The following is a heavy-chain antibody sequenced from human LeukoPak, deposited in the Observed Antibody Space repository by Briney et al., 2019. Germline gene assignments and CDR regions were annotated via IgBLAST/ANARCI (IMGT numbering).Heavy chain of an antibody. CDR1: GYSISSGYY. V-gene: IGHV4-38-2*02. CDR3: AREYSSGWESAYFDY. D-gene: IGHD6-19*01. J-gene: IGHJ4*02. CDR2: IYHTGKS. Sequence: SETLSLTCSVSGYSISSGYYWDWIRQPPGKGLEWIASIYHTGKSYYNPSLKSRVTISVDTSKNQFSLKLSSVTAADTAVYYCAREYSSGWESAYFDYWGQGTLVTVSS.